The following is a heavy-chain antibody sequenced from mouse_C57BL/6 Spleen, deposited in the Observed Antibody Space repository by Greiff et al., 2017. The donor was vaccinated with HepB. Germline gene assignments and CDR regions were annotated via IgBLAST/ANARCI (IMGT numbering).Heavy chain of an antibody. V-gene: IGHV1-52*01. CDR1: GYTFTTYW. D-gene: IGHD3-2*02. CDR3: ARSGMARYFDY. CDR2: IDPSDSET. Sequence: QVQLQQPGAELVRPGSSVKLSCKASGYTFTTYWMHWVKQRPIQGLEWIGNIDPSDSETHYNQKFKDKATLTVDKSTSTAYMQLSSLTSEDSAVYYCARSGMARYFDYWGQGTTLTVSS. J-gene: IGHJ2*01.